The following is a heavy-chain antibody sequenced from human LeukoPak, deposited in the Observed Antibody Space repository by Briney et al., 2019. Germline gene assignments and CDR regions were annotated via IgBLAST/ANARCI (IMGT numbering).Heavy chain of an antibody. CDR1: GGSFSGYY. Sequence: SETLSLTCGVSGGSFSGYYWSWIRQSPGKGLEWIGEINESGSTDYNPSLTSRVTMSVDTSKNQFSLKLSSVTAADTAVYYCARVNDCSISICFTSWFDPWGQGTLVTVS. D-gene: IGHD3-3*02. J-gene: IGHJ5*02. CDR3: ARVNDCSISICFTSWFDP. V-gene: IGHV4-34*10. CDR2: INESGST.